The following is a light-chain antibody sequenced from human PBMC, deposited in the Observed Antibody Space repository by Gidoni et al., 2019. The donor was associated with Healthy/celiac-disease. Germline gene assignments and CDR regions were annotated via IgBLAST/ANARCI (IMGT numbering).Light chain of an antibody. J-gene: IGLJ2*01. V-gene: IGLV1-44*01. CDR3: AAWDDSLNGVV. CDR2: SNN. CDR1: SSNIGSNT. Sequence: QSVLTQPPSASGPPGQRVTISCSGSSSNIGSNTVNWYQQLPVTAPKLLIYSNNQRPSGVPDRSSGSKSGTSASLAISGLQSEDEADYYCAAWDDSLNGVVFGGGTKLTVL.